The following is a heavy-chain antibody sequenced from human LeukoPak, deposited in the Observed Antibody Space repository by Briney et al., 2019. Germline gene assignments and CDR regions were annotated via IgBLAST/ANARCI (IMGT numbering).Heavy chain of an antibody. V-gene: IGHV4-30-2*01. CDR1: GGSISSGGYS. Sequence: PSETLSLTCAVSGGSISSGGYSWSWVRQPPGKGLEWIGYIYHSGSTYYNPSLKSRVAISVDRSKNQFSLKLSSVTAAVTAVYYCARGAWVAAAGTGWFDPWGQGTLVTVSS. CDR2: IYHSGST. J-gene: IGHJ5*02. CDR3: ARGAWVAAAGTGWFDP. D-gene: IGHD6-13*01.